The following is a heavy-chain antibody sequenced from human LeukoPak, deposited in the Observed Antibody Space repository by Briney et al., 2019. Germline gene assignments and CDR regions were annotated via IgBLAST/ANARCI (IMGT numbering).Heavy chain of an antibody. D-gene: IGHD1-26*01. V-gene: IGHV3-30*04. Sequence: GGSLRLSCAASGFTFSSYAMHWFRQAPGKGLGGWAVISYDGSNKYYADSVKGRFTISRDNSKNTLYLQMNSLRAEDTAVYYCAREMNVDSGSYSFDYWGQGTLVTVSS. J-gene: IGHJ4*02. CDR1: GFTFSSYA. CDR3: AREMNVDSGSYSFDY. CDR2: ISYDGSNK.